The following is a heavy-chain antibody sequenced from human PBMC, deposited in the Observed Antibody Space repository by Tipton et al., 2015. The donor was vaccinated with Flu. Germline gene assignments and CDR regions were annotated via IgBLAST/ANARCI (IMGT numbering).Heavy chain of an antibody. CDR3: TRGAMGFDP. J-gene: IGHJ5*02. CDR1: GYDFNYNQ. Sequence: QVQLVQSGPEVKKPGASVKVSCKASGYDFNYNQIHWVRQAPGQRLEWMGWVHPATGNTKYSQQFQGRVTFSADTPTKTAYMDLSNLRYEDTAVYYCTRGAMGFDPWGQGTLVTVSS. V-gene: IGHV1-3*01. CDR2: VHPATGNT. D-gene: IGHD5-18*01.